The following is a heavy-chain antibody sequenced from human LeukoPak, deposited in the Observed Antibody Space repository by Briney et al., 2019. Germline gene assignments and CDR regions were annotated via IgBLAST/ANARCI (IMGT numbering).Heavy chain of an antibody. CDR3: AKDIRPIVGATSSWFDP. Sequence: GGSLRLSCAASGFTFDDYAMHRVRQAPGKGLEWVSGISWNSGSIGYADSVKGRFTISRDNAKNSLYLQMNSLRAEDTALYYCAKDIRPIVGATSSWFDPWGQGTLVTVSS. D-gene: IGHD1-26*01. CDR2: ISWNSGSI. CDR1: GFTFDDYA. J-gene: IGHJ5*02. V-gene: IGHV3-9*01.